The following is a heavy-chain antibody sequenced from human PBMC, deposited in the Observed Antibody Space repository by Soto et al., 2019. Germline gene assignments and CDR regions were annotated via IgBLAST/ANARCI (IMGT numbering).Heavy chain of an antibody. V-gene: IGHV4-34*04. CDR2: INHSGST. CDR1: GGSFSGYY. CDR3: ARESGSYPDAFDI. Sequence: LSLTCAVYGGSFSGYYWSWIRQPPGKGLEWIGEINHSGSTNNNPSLKSRETISVDTSKNQFSLKLSSVTAADTAVYYCARESGSYPDAFDIWGQGTMVTVSS. J-gene: IGHJ3*02. D-gene: IGHD1-26*01.